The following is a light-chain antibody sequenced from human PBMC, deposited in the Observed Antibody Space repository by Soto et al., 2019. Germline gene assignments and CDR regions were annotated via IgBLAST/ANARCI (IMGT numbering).Light chain of an antibody. Sequence: EIVLTQSPATLSVSPGERATLSCRASQSVFSSLAWFQQKPGQAPMLLIYGAATRATGIPARFSGSGSGTEFSLTISSLQSEDFAVYYCQQYHNWPAFGQGTKV. CDR3: QQYHNWPA. CDR1: QSVFSS. V-gene: IGKV3-15*01. CDR2: GAA. J-gene: IGKJ1*01.